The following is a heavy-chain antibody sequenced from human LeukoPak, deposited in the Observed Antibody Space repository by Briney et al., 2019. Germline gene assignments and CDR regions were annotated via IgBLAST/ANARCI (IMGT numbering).Heavy chain of an antibody. J-gene: IGHJ4*02. V-gene: IGHV4-34*12. CDR1: GESFSGYY. CDR3: ARGLASGYPPIPFDY. Sequence: SETLSLACVVYGESFSGYYWTWIRQPPGKGLEWIGEIIDTGSTKYNSSLKSRVTISVDTSKNEFSLNLTSVTAADTAIYYCARGLASGYPPIPFDYWGQGTLVTVSS. CDR2: IIDTGST. D-gene: IGHD3-3*01.